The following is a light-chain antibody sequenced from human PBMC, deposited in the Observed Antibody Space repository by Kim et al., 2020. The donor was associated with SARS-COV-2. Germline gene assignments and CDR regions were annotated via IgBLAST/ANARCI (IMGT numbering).Light chain of an antibody. V-gene: IGKV1-39*01. CDR3: QQSYNAPQT. CDR1: QSISSY. Sequence: DIQMTQSPSSLSASVGDRVTITCRASQSISSYLNWYQQKPGKAPKLLIYAASSLQSGVPSRFSGSGSGTEFTLTISSLQPEDFAGYYCQQSYNAPQTFGQGTKVDIK. J-gene: IGKJ1*01. CDR2: AAS.